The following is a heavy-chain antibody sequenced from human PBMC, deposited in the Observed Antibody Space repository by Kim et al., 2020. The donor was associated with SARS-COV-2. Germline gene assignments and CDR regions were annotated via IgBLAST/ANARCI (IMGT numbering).Heavy chain of an antibody. D-gene: IGHD3-3*01. Sequence: SETLSLTCAVYGGSFSGYYWSWIRQPPGKGLEWIGEINHSGSTNYNPSLKSRVAISVDTSKNQFSLKLSSVTAADTAVYYCARAPQRITIFGVPPPYYH. V-gene: IGHV4-34*01. CDR1: GGSFSGYY. CDR3: ARAPQRITIFGVPPPYYH. CDR2: INHSGST. J-gene: IGHJ6*01.